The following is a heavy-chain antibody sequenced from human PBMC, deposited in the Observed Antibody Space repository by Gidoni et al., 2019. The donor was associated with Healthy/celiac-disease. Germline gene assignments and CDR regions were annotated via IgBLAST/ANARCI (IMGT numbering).Heavy chain of an antibody. CDR3: ARDVWEVGFDY. J-gene: IGHJ4*02. CDR1: GGSVRSGGHY. Sequence: QVQLQESGPGLVKPSETLSLPCTVSGGSVRSGGHYWSWIRQPPGKGLEWIGYIYYSGITNYNPSLKSRVTISVDTSKNQFSLKLSSVTAADTAVYYCARDVWEVGFDYWGQGTLVTVSS. V-gene: IGHV4-61*08. D-gene: IGHD1-26*01. CDR2: IYYSGIT.